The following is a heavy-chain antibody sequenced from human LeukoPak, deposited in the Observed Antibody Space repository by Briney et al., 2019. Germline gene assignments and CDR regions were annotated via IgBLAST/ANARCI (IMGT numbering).Heavy chain of an antibody. CDR1: GYTLTSYY. J-gene: IGHJ3*02. CDR3: ARRTVATYLNAFDI. Sequence: VSVKVSCKASGYTLTSYYMHWVRQAPGQGLEWMGIINPSGGSTTYAQKFQGRVTMTRDMSTSTVYMELSSLRFEDTAVYYCARRTVATYLNAFDIWGRGTMVTVSS. V-gene: IGHV1-46*01. CDR2: INPSGGST. D-gene: IGHD5-12*01.